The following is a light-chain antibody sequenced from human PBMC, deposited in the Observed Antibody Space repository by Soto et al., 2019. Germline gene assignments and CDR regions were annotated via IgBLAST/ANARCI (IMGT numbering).Light chain of an antibody. J-gene: IGKJ2*01. CDR1: QGIGND. V-gene: IGKV1-6*01. CDR2: AAS. CDR3: LQDYIYPYT. Sequence: ALQMTQSPSSLSASVGDRVTITCRASQGIGNDLGWYQQKPGKAPKLLIYAASTLQSGVPSRFSGSASGTDFTLTISSLQPEDFATYYCLQDYIYPYTFGQGTKLEIK.